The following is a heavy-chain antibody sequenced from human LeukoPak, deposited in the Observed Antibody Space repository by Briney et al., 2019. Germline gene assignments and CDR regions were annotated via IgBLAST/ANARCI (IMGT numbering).Heavy chain of an antibody. V-gene: IGHV3-21*04. Sequence: GGSLRLSCAASGFTFSSYSMNWVRQAPGKGLEWVSSISSSSSYIYYADSVKGRFTISRDNAKNSLYLQMNSLRAEDTAVYYCARGGYSSGWYLAWGQGTLVTVSS. D-gene: IGHD6-19*01. J-gene: IGHJ5*02. CDR3: ARGGYSSGWYLA. CDR1: GFTFSSYS. CDR2: ISSSSSYI.